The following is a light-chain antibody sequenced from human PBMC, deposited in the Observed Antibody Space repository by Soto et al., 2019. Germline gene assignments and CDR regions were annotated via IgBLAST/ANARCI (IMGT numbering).Light chain of an antibody. CDR3: SSYAGSNNFVV. CDR1: SSDVGGYNY. Sequence: QSALPQPPSASGSPGQSVTISCTGTSSDVGGYNYVSWYQQHPGKAPKLMISEVSKRPSGVPDRFSGSKSGNTASLTVSGLQAEDEADDYCSSYAGSNNFVVFGGGTKLTVL. CDR2: EVS. J-gene: IGLJ2*01. V-gene: IGLV2-8*01.